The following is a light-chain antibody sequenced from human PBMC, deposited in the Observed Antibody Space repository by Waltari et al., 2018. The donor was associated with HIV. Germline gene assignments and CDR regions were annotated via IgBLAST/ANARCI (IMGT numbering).Light chain of an antibody. CDR3: QSTDYDGTWV. Sequence: SYALTQPPSALVSPGQTARTTCSRGALPKKYSSWYRQKAGQAPILLIYKDIERSSGIPERISGSGSGTGVTLTITDVQAEDEGDYFCQSTDYDGTWVFGGGTKLTVL. V-gene: IGLV3-25*03. CDR1: ALPKKY. J-gene: IGLJ3*02. CDR2: KDI.